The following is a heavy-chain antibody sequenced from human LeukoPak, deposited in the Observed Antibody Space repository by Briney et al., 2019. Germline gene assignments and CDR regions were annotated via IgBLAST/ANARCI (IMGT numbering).Heavy chain of an antibody. V-gene: IGHV3-7*01. Sequence: PGGPLTLSCEVSGFTFGNYWMRWVRQPPGERREWVANINQDGTEEYYVDSVKSRFTISRDNAKKSLYLQMNSLRAEDTAVYYCAREGVGVRWGIYMNYEGSEYWGREPWSPSPQ. J-gene: IGHJ4*02. CDR2: INQDGTEE. D-gene: IGHD1-7*01. CDR3: AREGVGVRWGIYMNYEGSEY. CDR1: GFTFGNYW.